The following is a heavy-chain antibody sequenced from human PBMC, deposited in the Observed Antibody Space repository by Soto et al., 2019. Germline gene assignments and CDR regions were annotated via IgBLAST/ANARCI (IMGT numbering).Heavy chain of an antibody. J-gene: IGHJ4*02. CDR2: ILPVFGTS. CDR3: AREPSRYQSYYFDY. CDR1: GGTLSNYG. D-gene: IGHD2-2*01. Sequence: QLHLVQSGSEVKKPGSSVRVSCKTSGGTLSNYGLSWVRLAPGQGLEWMGGILPVFGTSNYAQKFQDRLTITADESTNTANMDLTSLPSDDTAVYYCAREPSRYQSYYFDYWGQGTLVTVSS. V-gene: IGHV1-69*12.